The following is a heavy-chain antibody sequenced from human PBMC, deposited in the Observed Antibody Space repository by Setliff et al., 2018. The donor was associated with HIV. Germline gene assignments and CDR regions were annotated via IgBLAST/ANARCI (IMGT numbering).Heavy chain of an antibody. V-gene: IGHV1-69*13. D-gene: IGHD2-15*01. CDR2: IIPIFGTP. J-gene: IGHJ6*04. Sequence: SVKVSCKASGGTFSSYAISWVRQAPGQGLEWMGRIIPIFGTPNYAQKFKGRLTITADESTSTVYMELSSLRSEDTAVYYCARDSRDIVVVIAPEPEPYYYYGMDVWGEGTTVTVSS. CDR1: GGTFSSYA. CDR3: ARDSRDIVVVIAPEPEPYYYYGMDV.